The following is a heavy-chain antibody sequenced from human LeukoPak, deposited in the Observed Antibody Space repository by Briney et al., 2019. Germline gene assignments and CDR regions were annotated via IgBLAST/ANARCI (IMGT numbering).Heavy chain of an antibody. D-gene: IGHD3-16*01. CDR3: ARQGGDGYHYYYMDV. Sequence: SETLSPTCTVSGGSISSSSYFWAWIRQPPGKGLEWIGSIDYSGSTYYNPSLKSRVTISVDTSKNQFSLKLSSVTAADTAVYYCARQGGDGYHYYYMDVWGKGTTVTVSS. V-gene: IGHV4-39*01. CDR2: IDYSGST. CDR1: GGSISSSSYF. J-gene: IGHJ6*03.